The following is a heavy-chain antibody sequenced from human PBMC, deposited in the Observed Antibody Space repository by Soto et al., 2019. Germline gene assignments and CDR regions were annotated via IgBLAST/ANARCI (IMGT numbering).Heavy chain of an antibody. V-gene: IGHV3-23*01. CDR3: AKGHKNFDH. CDR1: GFTCSSYA. Sequence: PGVSLRLSCAASGFTCSSYAMSWVRQAPGKGLEWVSTFLGGSTYYADSVRGRFTISRDNSKNTLYVQMNSLRAEDTAVYYCAKGHKNFDHWGQGTQVTVSS. J-gene: IGHJ4*02. CDR2: FLGGST.